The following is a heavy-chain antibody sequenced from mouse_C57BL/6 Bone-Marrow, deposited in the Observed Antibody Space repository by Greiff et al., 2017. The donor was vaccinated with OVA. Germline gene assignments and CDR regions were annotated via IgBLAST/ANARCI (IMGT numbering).Heavy chain of an antibody. CDR1: GFTIKDYY. V-gene: IGHV14-1*01. CDR2: IDPEDGDT. CDR3: TYYGYGYIYWYFDV. Sequence: VQLQQSGAELVRPGASVKLSCTASGFTIKDYYMHWVKQRPEQGLEWIGRIDPEDGDTEYAPKFKGKATMTADTSSNTAYLQLSSLTSDDTAVYYFTYYGYGYIYWYFDVWGTGTTVTVSA. D-gene: IGHD1-1*01. J-gene: IGHJ1*03.